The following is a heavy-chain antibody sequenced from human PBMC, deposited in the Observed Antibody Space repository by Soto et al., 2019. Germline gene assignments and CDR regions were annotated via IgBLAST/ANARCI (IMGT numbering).Heavy chain of an antibody. CDR1: GGSISSSSYY. J-gene: IGHJ5*02. D-gene: IGHD2-2*01. Sequence: QLQLQESGPGLVKPSETLSLTCTVSGGSISSSSYYWGWIRQPPWKGLEWIGSIYYSGSTYYNPSLKSRVTITVDTSKNQFSLKLSAVTAEDTAVYYCARHVSSTGDWFDPWGQGTLVTVSA. CDR2: IYYSGST. CDR3: ARHVSSTGDWFDP. V-gene: IGHV4-39*01.